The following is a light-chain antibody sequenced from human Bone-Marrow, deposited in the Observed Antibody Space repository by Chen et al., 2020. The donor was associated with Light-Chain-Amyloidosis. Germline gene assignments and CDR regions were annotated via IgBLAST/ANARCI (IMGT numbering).Light chain of an antibody. CDR2: RDT. CDR1: DLPTKY. Sequence: SYELTQPPSVSVSPGQTARITCSGDDLPTKYAYWYQQKPGQAPVLVIHRDTERPSGISERFSGSSSWTTATLTISGVQAEDEGDYHCQSADSSGTYEVIFGGGTKLTVL. V-gene: IGLV3-25*03. CDR3: QSADSSGTYEVI. J-gene: IGLJ2*01.